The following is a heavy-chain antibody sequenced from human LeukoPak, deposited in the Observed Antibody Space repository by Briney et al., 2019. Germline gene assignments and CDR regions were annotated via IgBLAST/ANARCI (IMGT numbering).Heavy chain of an antibody. CDR1: GFTFSSNW. CDR3: ARSTISPNLFDY. Sequence: PGGSLRLSGAASGFTFSSNWMHWVRHAPGKGLVWVSRLNGDGRHTTYADSVSARFTISTHNPNTPLYLQMNSLRAEDTAVYYCARSTISPNLFDYWGQGILVTVSS. CDR2: LNGDGRHT. V-gene: IGHV3-74*01. D-gene: IGHD3-3*01. J-gene: IGHJ4*02.